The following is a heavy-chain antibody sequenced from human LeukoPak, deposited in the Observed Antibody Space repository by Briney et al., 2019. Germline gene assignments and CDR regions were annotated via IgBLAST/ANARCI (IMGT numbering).Heavy chain of an antibody. CDR1: GYSFTDYC. CDR2: INPDSGGT. D-gene: IGHD5-18*01. V-gene: IGHV1-2*02. CDR3: ARGEYNYGRDWFDP. Sequence: GASVKVSCKASGYSFTDYCMHWVRQAPGQGLEWMGWINPDSGGTNYAQKFQGRVTMTRDTSISTAYMELSSLRSDDTAVYYCARGEYNYGRDWFDPWGQGTLVTVSS. J-gene: IGHJ5*02.